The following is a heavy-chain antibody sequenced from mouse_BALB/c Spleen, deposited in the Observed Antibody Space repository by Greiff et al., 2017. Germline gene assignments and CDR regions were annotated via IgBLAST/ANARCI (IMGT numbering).Heavy chain of an antibody. D-gene: IGHD2-4*01. CDR2: IFPGDGST. V-gene: IGHV1-85*01. CDR1: GYTFTSYD. J-gene: IGHJ3*01. CDR3: AADYD. Sequence: VQLQQSGAELVKPGASVKLSCKASGYTFTSYDINWVRQRPEQGLVWIGWIFPGDGSTKYNEKFKGKATLTTDKSSSTAYMQLSRLTSEDSAVYFCAADYDWGQGTLVTVSA.